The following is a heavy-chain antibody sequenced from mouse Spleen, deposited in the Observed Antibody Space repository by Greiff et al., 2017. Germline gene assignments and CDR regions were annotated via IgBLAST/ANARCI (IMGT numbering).Heavy chain of an antibody. V-gene: IGHV5-9*04. CDR3: ASPYYYDGSSPWFAY. D-gene: IGHD1-1*01. CDR1: GFTFSSYT. CDR2: ISSGGGNT. Sequence: EVHLVESGGGLVKPGGSLKLSCAASGFTFSSYTMSWVRQTPAKRLEWVATISSGGGNTYYPDSVKGRFTISRDNARNTLYLQMSSLRSEDTAMYYCASPYYYDGSSPWFAYWGQGTLVTVSA. J-gene: IGHJ3*01.